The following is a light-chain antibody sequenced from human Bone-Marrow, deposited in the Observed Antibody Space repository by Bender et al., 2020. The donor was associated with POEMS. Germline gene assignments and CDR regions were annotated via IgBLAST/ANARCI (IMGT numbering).Light chain of an antibody. V-gene: IGLV2-23*01. CDR3: CSYAGRTIL. Sequence: QSAPTQPASVSGSPGQSITISCTGTSSDVGSSKFVSWYLQHPGKAPKLMIFEGSKRPSGVSDRFSGFKSGNTASLTISGLQPEDEADYFCCSYAGRTILFGGGTKLTVL. J-gene: IGLJ2*01. CDR2: EGS. CDR1: SSDVGSSKF.